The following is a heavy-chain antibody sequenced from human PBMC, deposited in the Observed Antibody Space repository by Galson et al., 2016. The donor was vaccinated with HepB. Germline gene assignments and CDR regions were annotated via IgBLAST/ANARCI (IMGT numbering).Heavy chain of an antibody. D-gene: IGHD2/OR15-2a*01. V-gene: IGHV1-18*01. J-gene: IGHJ4*02. CDR3: ARDVQYRFDS. CDR2: ISTYSGDT. Sequence: SVKVSCKASGYTFTTSGINWVRQAPGQGLEWMGWISTYSGDTKYAQNFQGGLTLTTDSSTTTAYMELRSLRFDDTAMYYCARDVQYRFDSWGQGTLVTVSS. CDR1: GYTFTTSG.